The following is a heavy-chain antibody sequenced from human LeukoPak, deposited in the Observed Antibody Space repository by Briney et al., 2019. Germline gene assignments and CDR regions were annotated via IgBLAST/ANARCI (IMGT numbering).Heavy chain of an antibody. CDR3: ARKGPEHLPTYFDH. V-gene: IGHV4-30-2*06. CDR2: IWPSGST. Sequence: SQTLTLTCSVSGGTFSSGPYFWGRLGPSPGQDLVWIRYIWPSGSTNYNPSLSGRVAISLDESRNHFTLMVTAVTAADTAFYYCARKGPEHLPTYFDHWGRGILVTVSS. CDR1: GGTFSSGPYF. D-gene: IGHD2-21*01. J-gene: IGHJ4*02.